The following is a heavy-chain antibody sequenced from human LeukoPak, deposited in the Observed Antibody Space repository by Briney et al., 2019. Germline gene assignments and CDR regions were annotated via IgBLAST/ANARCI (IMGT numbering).Heavy chain of an antibody. Sequence: SSETLSLTCTVSGVSIGSYYWSWIRQPAGRGLEWIGRINTSGNTNYNPSLKSRVTMSVDTSKNQFSLKLSCVTAADTAVYYCARDYREYSGRWYYAFDIWGQGTMVTVSS. J-gene: IGHJ3*02. CDR2: INTSGNT. D-gene: IGHD6-13*01. CDR3: ARDYREYSGRWYYAFDI. CDR1: GVSIGSYY. V-gene: IGHV4-4*07.